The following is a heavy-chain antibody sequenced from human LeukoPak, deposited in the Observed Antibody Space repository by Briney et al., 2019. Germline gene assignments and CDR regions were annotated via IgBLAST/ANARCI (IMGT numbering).Heavy chain of an antibody. Sequence: SETLSLTCTVSGGSISSYYWSWIRQPPGKGLEWIGYIYYSGSTNYNPSLKSRVTISVDTSKNQFSLKLSSVTAADTAVYYSARDPSWEWNWFDPWGQGTLVTVSS. D-gene: IGHD3-3*01. J-gene: IGHJ5*02. CDR3: ARDPSWEWNWFDP. CDR1: GGSISSYY. V-gene: IGHV4-59*01. CDR2: IYYSGST.